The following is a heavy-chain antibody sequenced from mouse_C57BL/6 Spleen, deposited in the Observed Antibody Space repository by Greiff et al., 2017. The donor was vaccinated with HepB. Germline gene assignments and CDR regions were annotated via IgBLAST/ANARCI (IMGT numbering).Heavy chain of an antibody. Sequence: QVQLQQSGPELVKPGASVKISCKASGYAFSSSWMNWVKQRPGKGLEWIGRIYPGDGDTNYNGKFKGKATLTADKSSSTAYMQLSSLTSEDSAVYFCALFKGDYAMDYWGQGTSVTVSS. D-gene: IGHD1-3*01. J-gene: IGHJ4*01. CDR1: GYAFSSSW. CDR3: ALFKGDYAMDY. V-gene: IGHV1-82*01. CDR2: IYPGDGDT.